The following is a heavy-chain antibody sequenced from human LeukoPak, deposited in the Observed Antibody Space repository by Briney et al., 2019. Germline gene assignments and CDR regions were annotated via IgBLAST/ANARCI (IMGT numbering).Heavy chain of an antibody. J-gene: IGHJ6*02. Sequence: EASVKVSCKASGGTFSSYAISWVRQAPGQGLEWMGGIIPIFGTANYAQKFQGRVTITADESTSTAYMELSSLRSEDTAVYYCAEDFLYGMDVWGQGTTVTVSS. CDR3: AEDFLYGMDV. V-gene: IGHV1-69*13. CDR1: GGTFSSYA. CDR2: IIPIFGTA.